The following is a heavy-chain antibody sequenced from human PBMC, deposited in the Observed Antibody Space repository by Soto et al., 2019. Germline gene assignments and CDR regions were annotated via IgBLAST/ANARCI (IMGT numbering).Heavy chain of an antibody. V-gene: IGHV3-74*01. CDR2: INSDGSST. J-gene: IGHJ6*02. CDR3: ARGNYYYGMDV. Sequence: SGGSLRLSCAASGFTFSSYWMHWVRQAPGKGLVWVSRINSDGSSTSYADSVKGRFTISRDNAKNTLYLQMNSLRAEDTAVYYCARGNYYYGMDVWGQGTTVTVSS. CDR1: GFTFSSYW.